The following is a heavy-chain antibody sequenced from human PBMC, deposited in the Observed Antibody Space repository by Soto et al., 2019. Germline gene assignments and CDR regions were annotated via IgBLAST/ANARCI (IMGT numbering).Heavy chain of an antibody. V-gene: IGHV1-18*01. CDR3: TSAIAGGYGHTTLDY. CDR2: IYVYNGNT. Sequence: QVQLVQSGVEVKKPGASVRVSCTSSGYTFSTFGISWVRQAPGQGLEWMGWIYVYNGNTDYAEKFQGRVTMTADTSTRTAYMELRSLTSDDTAAYFCTSAIAGGYGHTTLDYWGQGTLVTVSS. CDR1: GYTFSTFG. D-gene: IGHD5-18*01. J-gene: IGHJ4*02.